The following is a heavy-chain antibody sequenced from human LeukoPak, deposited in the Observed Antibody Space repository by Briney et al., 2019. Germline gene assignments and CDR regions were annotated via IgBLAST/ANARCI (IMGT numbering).Heavy chain of an antibody. CDR3: ARHLGVYDFWSPYYYMDV. D-gene: IGHD3-3*01. CDR1: GGSISSSSYY. CDR2: IYYSGST. Sequence: SETLSLTCTVSGGSISSSSYYWGWIRQPPGKGLEWVGSIYYSGSTYYNPSLKSRVTISVDTSKNQFSLKLSSVTAADTAVYYCARHLGVYDFWSPYYYMDVWGKGTTVTVSS. J-gene: IGHJ6*03. V-gene: IGHV4-39*01.